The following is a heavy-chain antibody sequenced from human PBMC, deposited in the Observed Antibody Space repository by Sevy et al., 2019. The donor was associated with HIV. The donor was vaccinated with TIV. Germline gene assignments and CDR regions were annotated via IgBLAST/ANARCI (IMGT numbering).Heavy chain of an antibody. V-gene: IGHV3-20*04. D-gene: IGHD3-10*01. J-gene: IGHJ4*02. CDR1: GFTFDDYG. Sequence: GESLKISCAASGFTFDDYGMSWVRQAPGKGLEWVSGINWNGGSTGYADSVKGRFTISRDNAKNSRYLQMNSLRAEDTALYYCAREGFGEFEDYWGQGTLVTVSS. CDR2: INWNGGST. CDR3: AREGFGEFEDY.